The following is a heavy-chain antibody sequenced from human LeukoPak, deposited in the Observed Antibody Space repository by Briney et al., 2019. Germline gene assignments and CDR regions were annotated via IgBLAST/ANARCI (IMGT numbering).Heavy chain of an antibody. V-gene: IGHV4-59*08. CDR2: IYYSGST. CDR3: ARHPLYCSSTSCQPNWFDP. CDR1: GGSISSYY. Sequence: SETLSLTCTVSGGSISSYYWSWIRQPPGKGLEWIGYIYYSGSTNYNPSLKSRVTISVDTSKNQFSLKLSSVTAADTAVCYCARHPLYCSSTSCQPNWFDPWGQGTLVTVSS. D-gene: IGHD2-2*01. J-gene: IGHJ5*02.